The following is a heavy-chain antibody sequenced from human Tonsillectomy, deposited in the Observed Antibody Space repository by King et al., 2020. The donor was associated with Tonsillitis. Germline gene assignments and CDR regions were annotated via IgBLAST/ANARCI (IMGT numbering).Heavy chain of an antibody. CDR1: GFIFSTYG. V-gene: IGHV3-30*18. J-gene: IGHJ6*01. CDR3: AKGVDYGTYPPSSSYALDV. Sequence: VQLVESGGGVVQPGRSLRLSCAASGFIFSTYGMHWVRQAPGKGLEWVAVISHDGSHTNYADSVKGRFTISRDNSKKTLYLQMNSLRAEDTAVYYCAKGVDYGTYPPSSSYALDVWGQGTTVTASS. CDR2: ISHDGSHT. D-gene: IGHD4-17*01.